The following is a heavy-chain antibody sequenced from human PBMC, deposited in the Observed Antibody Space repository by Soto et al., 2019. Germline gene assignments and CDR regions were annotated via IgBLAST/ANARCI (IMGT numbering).Heavy chain of an antibody. Sequence: QVQLVQSEAEVKKPGSSVKVSCKASAGTFSSYAMSWVRQAPGQGLEWMGGIIPILGTANYAQKFQGRVTITADESTRTTYMELSSLRSEDTAVYYCAREGRRYCSDTSCSNYYHGMDAWGQGTTVTVSS. CDR2: IIPILGTA. D-gene: IGHD2-2*01. CDR1: AGTFSSYA. J-gene: IGHJ6*02. CDR3: AREGRRYCSDTSCSNYYHGMDA. V-gene: IGHV1-69*01.